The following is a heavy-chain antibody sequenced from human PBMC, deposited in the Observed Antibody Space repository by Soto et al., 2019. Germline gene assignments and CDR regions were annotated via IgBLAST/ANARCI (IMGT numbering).Heavy chain of an antibody. CDR3: ARDLYYYDSSGQLDY. CDR1: RFTFSSYA. J-gene: IGHJ4*02. CDR2: ISYDGSNK. V-gene: IGHV3-30-3*01. D-gene: IGHD3-22*01. Sequence: QVQLVESGGGVVQPGRSLRLSCAASRFTFSSYAMHWVRQAPGKGLEWVAVISYDGSNKYYADSVKGRFTISRDNSKNTLYLQMNSLRAEDTAVYYCARDLYYYDSSGQLDYRGQGTLVTVSS.